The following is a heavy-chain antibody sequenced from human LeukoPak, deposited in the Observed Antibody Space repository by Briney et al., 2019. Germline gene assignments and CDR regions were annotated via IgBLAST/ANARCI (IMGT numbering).Heavy chain of an antibody. J-gene: IGHJ3*02. CDR1: GYSFTSYW. Sequence: GESLKISCKGSGYSFTSYWIGWVRQMPGKGLEWMGIIYPGDSDIRYSPSFQGQVTISADKSISTAYLQWSSLRATDTAMYYCARRGFCSGGGCFSHAFDIWGQGTMVTVSS. CDR3: ARRGFCSGGGCFSHAFDI. CDR2: IYPGDSDI. D-gene: IGHD2-15*01. V-gene: IGHV5-51*01.